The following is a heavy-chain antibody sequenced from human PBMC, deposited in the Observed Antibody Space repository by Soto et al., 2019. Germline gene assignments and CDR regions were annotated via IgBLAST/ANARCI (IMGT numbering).Heavy chain of an antibody. V-gene: IGHV4-31*03. CDR3: ARVQYQDILTASSPRRSIDY. J-gene: IGHJ4*02. D-gene: IGHD3-9*01. CDR1: DDSLTTNKYA. Sequence: PSETLSLTCTVSDDSLTTNKYAWTWIRQNPEKGLEWIGYIYHSGTAYYNPSLKSRVIMSVDTSKNQFSLNLQSVTAEDTATYDCARVQYQDILTASSPRRSIDYWCQGALVASPQ. CDR2: IYHSGTA.